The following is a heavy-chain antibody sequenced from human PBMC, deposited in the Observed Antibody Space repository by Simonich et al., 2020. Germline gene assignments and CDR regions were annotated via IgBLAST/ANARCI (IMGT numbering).Heavy chain of an antibody. D-gene: IGHD5-12*01. V-gene: IGHV4-59*08. CDR2: IYYSGST. CDR1: GGSISSYY. CDR3: ARHDRWLQFYFDY. J-gene: IGHJ4*02. Sequence: QVQLQESGPGLVKPSETLSLTCTVSGGSISSYYWRWFRQPPGKGLEWIGYIYYSGSTNYNPSLKSRVTISVDTSKNQFSLKLSSVTAADTAVYYCARHDRWLQFYFDYWGQGTLVTVSS.